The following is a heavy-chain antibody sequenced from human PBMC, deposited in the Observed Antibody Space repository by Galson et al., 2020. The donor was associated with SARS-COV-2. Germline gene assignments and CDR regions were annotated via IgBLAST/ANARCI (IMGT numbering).Heavy chain of an antibody. D-gene: IGHD3-22*01. CDR1: GYTLTELS. CDR3: ATGYSTVHYYDSSPLCY. CDR2: FDPEDGET. V-gene: IGHV1-24*01. Sequence: ASVKVSCKVSGYTLTELSMHWVRQAPGKGLEWMGGFDPEDGETIYAQKFQGRVTMTEDTSTDTAYMELSSLRSEDTAVYYCATGYSTVHYYDSSPLCYWGQGTLVTVSS. J-gene: IGHJ4*02.